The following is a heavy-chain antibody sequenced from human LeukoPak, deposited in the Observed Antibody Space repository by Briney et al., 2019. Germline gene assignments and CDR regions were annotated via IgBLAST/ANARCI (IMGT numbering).Heavy chain of an antibody. CDR1: GFTFSSYG. CDR3: ARDRNKGYSYGLDY. D-gene: IGHD5-18*01. Sequence: GRSLRLSCAASGFTFSSYGMHWVRQAPGKGLEWVAVIWYDGSNKYYADSVKGRFTVSRDNSKNTLYLQMNSLRAEDTAVYYCARDRNKGYSYGLDYWGQGTLVTVSS. V-gene: IGHV3-33*01. CDR2: IWYDGSNK. J-gene: IGHJ4*02.